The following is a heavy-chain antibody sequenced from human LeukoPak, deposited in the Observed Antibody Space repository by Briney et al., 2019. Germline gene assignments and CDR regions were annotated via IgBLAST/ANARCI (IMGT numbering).Heavy chain of an antibody. Sequence: GASVKVSCKASGYSFTGYYIHWVRQAPGQGLEWMGWINPNSGGTNYAQKFQGRVTMTRDTSISTAYMELSRLRSDDTAVYYCARESPVTSSFDPWGQGTLVTVSS. CDR2: INPNSGGT. D-gene: IGHD3-16*01. CDR1: GYSFTGYY. J-gene: IGHJ5*02. V-gene: IGHV1-2*02. CDR3: ARESPVTSSFDP.